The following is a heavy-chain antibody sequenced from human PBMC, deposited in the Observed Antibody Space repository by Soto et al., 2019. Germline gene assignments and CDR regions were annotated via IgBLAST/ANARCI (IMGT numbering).Heavy chain of an antibody. CDR1: GFTFSSYA. D-gene: IGHD3-9*01. J-gene: IGHJ6*02. CDR3: AKVTTTYYDILTGYSYYYYYGMDV. V-gene: IGHV3-23*01. CDR2: ISGSGGST. Sequence: PGGSLRLSCAASGFTFSSYAMSWVRQAPGKGLEWVSAISGSGGSTYYADSVKGRFTISRDNSKNTLYLQMNSLRAEDTAVYYCAKVTTTYYDILTGYSYYYYYGMDVWGQGTTVTSP.